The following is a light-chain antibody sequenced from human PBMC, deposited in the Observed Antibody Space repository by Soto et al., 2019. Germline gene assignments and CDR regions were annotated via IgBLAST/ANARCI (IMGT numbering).Light chain of an antibody. CDR2: SNN. V-gene: IGLV1-44*01. J-gene: IGLJ1*01. CDR3: AAWDASLNGYV. CDR1: SSNIGSNT. Sequence: QSVLTQPPSASGTPGQRVTISCSGTSSNIGSNTVNWYQQLPGTAPKLLIYSNNHRPSGVPDRFSGSKSGTSASLAISGLQSEDEADYYCAAWDASLNGYVFGTGTKLTVL.